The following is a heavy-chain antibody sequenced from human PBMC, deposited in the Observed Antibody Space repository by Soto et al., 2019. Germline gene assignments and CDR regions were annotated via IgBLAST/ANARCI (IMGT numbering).Heavy chain of an antibody. CDR2: ITSRADST. J-gene: IGHJ4*02. CDR1: GFSVSNYA. V-gene: IGHV3-23*01. Sequence: EVQLLESGGGLVQPGGSLRLSCTTSGFSVSNYAMSRVRQAPGKGLEWVSAITSRADSTYSADSVKGRFTISRDNSQSTLYLQMTGLRAEDTAVYFCAKDRASGWYSAFDYWGQGALVTVSS. D-gene: IGHD6-19*01. CDR3: AKDRASGWYSAFDY.